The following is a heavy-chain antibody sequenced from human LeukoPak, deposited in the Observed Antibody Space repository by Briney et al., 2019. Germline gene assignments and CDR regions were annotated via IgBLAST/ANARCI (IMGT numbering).Heavy chain of an antibody. D-gene: IGHD5-12*01. Sequence: SETLSLTCTVSGVSISSSSYYWGWIRQPPGKGLEWIGSIYYSGSTYYNPSLKSRVTISVDTSKNQFSLKLSSVTAADTAVYYCAGNVDIVATIYWYFDLWGRGTLVTVSS. CDR3: AGNVDIVATIYWYFDL. J-gene: IGHJ2*01. CDR2: IYYSGST. V-gene: IGHV4-39*01. CDR1: GVSISSSSYY.